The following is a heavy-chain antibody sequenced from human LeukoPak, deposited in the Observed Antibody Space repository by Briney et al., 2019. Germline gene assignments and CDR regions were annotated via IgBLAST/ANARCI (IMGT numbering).Heavy chain of an antibody. CDR2: ISGSGLST. J-gene: IGHJ4*02. CDR1: GFTFTTYA. CDR3: ARGGAARPDY. V-gene: IGHV3-23*01. D-gene: IGHD6-6*01. Sequence: PGGSLRLSCVASGFTFTTYAMNWVRQAPGKGLEWVSAISGSGLSTYYCDSVKGRFTISRDNAKNSLILQMSSLRADDTAVYYCARGGAARPDYWGQGTLVTVSS.